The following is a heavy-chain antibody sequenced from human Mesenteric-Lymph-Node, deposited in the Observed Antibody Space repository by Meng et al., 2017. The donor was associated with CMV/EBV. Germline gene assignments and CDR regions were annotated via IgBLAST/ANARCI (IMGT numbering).Heavy chain of an antibody. Sequence: TFSAHDMHWVRQAPGKGLEWVSSISTGSDYIYHADSVNGRFTTSRDNAKNSLYLQMSGLRAEDTAVYYCARGVGPVILAPIRSSWFDPWGQGTLVTVSS. J-gene: IGHJ5*02. V-gene: IGHV3-21*01. CDR2: ISTGSDYI. D-gene: IGHD2-15*01. CDR1: TFSAHD. CDR3: ARGVGPVILAPIRSSWFDP.